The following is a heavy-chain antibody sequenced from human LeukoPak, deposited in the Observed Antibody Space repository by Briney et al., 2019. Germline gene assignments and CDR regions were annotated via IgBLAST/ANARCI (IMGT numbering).Heavy chain of an antibody. CDR2: INNSGRDT. CDR1: GFTFNIYT. Sequence: GGSLRLSCSASGFTFNIYTMHWVRQAPGKGLEDVSGINNSGRDTWYADSVKGRFTISRGNSKNTLYLQMNSLRAEDTAVYYCARDREMATIVSDAFDIWGQGTMVTVSS. V-gene: IGHV3-64*04. D-gene: IGHD5-24*01. CDR3: ARDREMATIVSDAFDI. J-gene: IGHJ3*02.